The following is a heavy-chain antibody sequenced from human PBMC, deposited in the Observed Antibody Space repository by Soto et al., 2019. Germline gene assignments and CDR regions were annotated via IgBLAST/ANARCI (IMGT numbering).Heavy chain of an antibody. D-gene: IGHD1-1*01. CDR2: THYSGSA. J-gene: IGHJ3*02. CDR1: GGSISSGSYH. CDR3: AKRGTHLTLDAFDI. Sequence: SETLSLTCTVSGGSISSGSYHWGWIRQAPGKGLEWIGNTHYSGSANYNPSLKGRVTISLDTSKNQFSLRLRSVTAADTAVYYCAKRGTHLTLDAFDIWGQGTMVTVSS. V-gene: IGHV4-61*01.